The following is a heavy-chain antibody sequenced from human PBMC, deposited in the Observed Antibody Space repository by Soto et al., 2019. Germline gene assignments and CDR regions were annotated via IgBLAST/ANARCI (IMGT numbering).Heavy chain of an antibody. D-gene: IGHD5-18*01. CDR1: GFTFSNG. J-gene: IGHJ4*02. CDR2: ISYDGGLQ. CDR3: VSDRGYGHASVPYS. Sequence: QAQLVESGGGVVQPGRSLRLSCAASGFTFSNGMHWVRQAPGTGLEWVAVISYDGGLQHYADSVKGRFTISRDNSKNMVLLQMNSLRAEDTAVYYCVSDRGYGHASVPYSWGQGTLVSVSS. V-gene: IGHV3-30*03.